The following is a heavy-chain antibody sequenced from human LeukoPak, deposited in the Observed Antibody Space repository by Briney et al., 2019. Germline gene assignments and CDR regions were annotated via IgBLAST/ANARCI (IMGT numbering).Heavy chain of an antibody. CDR2: IYHSGST. CDR3: AREPHTWLVRESEYYFDY. V-gene: IGHV4-38-2*02. CDR1: GYSISSGYY. D-gene: IGHD6-19*01. Sequence: PSETLSLTCTVSGYSISSGYYWGWIRQPPGKGLEWIGSIYHSGSTYYNPSLKSRVTISVDTSKNQFSLKLSSVTAADTAVYYCAREPHTWLVRESEYYFDYWGQGTLVTVSS. J-gene: IGHJ4*02.